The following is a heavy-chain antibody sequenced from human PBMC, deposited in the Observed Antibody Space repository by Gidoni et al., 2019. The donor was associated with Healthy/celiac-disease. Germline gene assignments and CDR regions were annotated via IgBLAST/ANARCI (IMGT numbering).Heavy chain of an antibody. Sequence: QITLKEAGPTLVKPTQTLTLTCTFTGFSLSNSGVGVGWIRQPPGKALEWLALIYWDDDKRYSPTLKSRLTITKDTSKYPVVLTMTNMDPVDTATYYCAHGVVMATIIWGLFDPWGQGTLVTVSS. V-gene: IGHV2-5*02. J-gene: IGHJ5*02. D-gene: IGHD5-12*01. CDR3: AHGVVMATIIWGLFDP. CDR1: GFSLSNSGVG. CDR2: IYWDDDK.